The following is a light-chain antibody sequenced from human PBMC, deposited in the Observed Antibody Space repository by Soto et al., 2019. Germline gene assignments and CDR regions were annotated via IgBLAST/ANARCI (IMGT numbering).Light chain of an antibody. CDR1: QSLGIW. J-gene: IGKJ1*01. CDR2: DAS. V-gene: IGKV1-5*01. CDR3: QEYNSYSGT. Sequence: DIQMTQSPSTLSASVGDRVTITCRASQSLGIWLAWHQQKPGKAPKLLIYDASTLKSGVPSRFSGSGSGTKFTLTISSLQPDDFATYYCQEYNSYSGTFGQGTKVAVK.